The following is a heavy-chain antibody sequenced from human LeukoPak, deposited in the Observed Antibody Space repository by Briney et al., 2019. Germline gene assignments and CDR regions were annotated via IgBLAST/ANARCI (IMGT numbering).Heavy chain of an antibody. CDR3: ARDQSYYNYMGV. J-gene: IGHJ6*03. CDR1: GFTFSSYS. V-gene: IGHV3-21*01. CDR2: ISSSSSYI. Sequence: PGGSLRLSCAASGFTFSSYSMNWVRQAPGKGLEWVSSISSSSSYIYYADSVKGRFTVSRDNAKNSLYLQMNSLRAEDTAVYYCARDQSYYNYMGVWGKGTTVTVSS.